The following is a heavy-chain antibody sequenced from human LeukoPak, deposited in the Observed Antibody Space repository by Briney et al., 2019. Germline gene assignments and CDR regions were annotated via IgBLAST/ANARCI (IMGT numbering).Heavy chain of an antibody. Sequence: ASVKVSCKASGYTFTGYYMHWVRQAPGQGLEWMGWIHPNSGGTNYAQKFQGRVTMTRDTSISTAYMELSRLRSDDTAVYYCARDITVTHLYYYGMDVWGQGTTVTVSS. D-gene: IGHD4-17*01. CDR3: ARDITVTHLYYYGMDV. V-gene: IGHV1-2*02. CDR1: GYTFTGYY. CDR2: IHPNSGGT. J-gene: IGHJ6*02.